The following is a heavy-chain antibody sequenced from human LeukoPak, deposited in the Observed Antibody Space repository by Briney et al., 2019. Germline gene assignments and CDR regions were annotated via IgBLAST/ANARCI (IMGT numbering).Heavy chain of an antibody. CDR1: GFTFSSYG. V-gene: IGHV3-23*01. J-gene: IGHJ4*02. Sequence: GGSLRLSCAASGFTFSSYGMSWVRQAPGKGLEWVSAISGSGGSTYYADSVKGRFTISRDNSKNTLYLQMNSLRAEDTAVYYSAKGLAAAFRNYWGQGTLVTVSS. CDR3: AKGLAAAFRNY. CDR2: ISGSGGST. D-gene: IGHD6-13*01.